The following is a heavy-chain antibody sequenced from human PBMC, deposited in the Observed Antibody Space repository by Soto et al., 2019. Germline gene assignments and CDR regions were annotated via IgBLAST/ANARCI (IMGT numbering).Heavy chain of an antibody. D-gene: IGHD3-3*01. CDR3: ARVDVLRFLEWLI. J-gene: IGHJ4*02. V-gene: IGHV1-18*04. Sequence: ASVQVSCKASGYSFTSHGLSWVRQAPGQGLEWMAWVSGYSDMTDIAEKFQGRVTMTTDTSTSTAYMELRSLRSDDTAVYYCARVDVLRFLEWLIWGQGTLVTVSS. CDR1: GYSFTSHG. CDR2: VSGYSDMT.